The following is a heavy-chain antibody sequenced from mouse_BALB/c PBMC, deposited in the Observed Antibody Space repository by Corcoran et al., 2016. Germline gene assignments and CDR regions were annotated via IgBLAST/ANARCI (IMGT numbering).Heavy chain of an antibody. CDR3: VRAKLCYAMDY. D-gene: IGHD6-1*01. CDR2: ILPGSGST. Sequence: QVQLQQSGAELMKPGASVRISCKATGYTFSSCWIEWVKQRPGHGLEWIGEILPGSGSTNYNEKFKGKATFTADTSSNTAYMQISSLTSEDSTVYYCVRAKLCYAMDYWGQGTSVTVSS. V-gene: IGHV1-9*01. J-gene: IGHJ4*01. CDR1: GYTFSSCW.